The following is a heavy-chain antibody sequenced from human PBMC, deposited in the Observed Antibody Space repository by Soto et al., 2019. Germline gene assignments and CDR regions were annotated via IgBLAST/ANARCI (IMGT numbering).Heavy chain of an antibody. CDR3: ARAVQYDILTGYYADYYYYGMAV. CDR2: ISTYNGNT. J-gene: IGHJ6*02. CDR1: GYTFTSYG. V-gene: IGHV1-18*01. D-gene: IGHD3-9*01. Sequence: QVQLVQSGAEVKKPGASVKVSCKASGYTFTSYGISWVRQAPGQGLEWMGWISTYNGNTNYAQKLQGRVTMTTDTSTSTADMELKSLRSDDTSVYYCARAVQYDILTGYYADYYYYGMAVWCQGTTVTVSS.